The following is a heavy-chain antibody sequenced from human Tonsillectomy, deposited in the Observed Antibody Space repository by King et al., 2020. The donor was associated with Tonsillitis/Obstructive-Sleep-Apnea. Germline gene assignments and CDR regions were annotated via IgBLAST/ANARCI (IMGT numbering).Heavy chain of an antibody. V-gene: IGHV3-23*04. CDR3: AKGLSGGAVAAPGKAFDI. J-gene: IGHJ3*02. CDR1: GFTFTTYA. Sequence: VQLVESGGGLVQPGGSLRLSCAASGFTFTTYAMSWVRQAPGKGLEWVSSISSSGSSTYYADSVKGRFSISRDNSKNTVYLQMNSLRAEDTAVYYCAKGLSGGAVAAPGKAFDIWGRGTVVTVSS. D-gene: IGHD6-19*01. CDR2: ISSSGSST.